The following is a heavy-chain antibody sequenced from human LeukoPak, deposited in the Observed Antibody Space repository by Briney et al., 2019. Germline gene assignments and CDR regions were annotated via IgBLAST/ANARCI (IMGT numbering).Heavy chain of an antibody. CDR1: GYTFTSYG. CDR3: ATRTPPGTWTNFDY. V-gene: IGHV1-18*01. J-gene: IGHJ4*02. Sequence: ASVKVSCKASGYTFTSYGISWVRQAPGQGLEWMGWISAYNGNTNYAQKLQGRVTITTDTSTRTAYMELRSLRSDDTAVYYCATRTPPGTWTNFDYWGQGTLVTVSS. CDR2: ISAYNGNT. D-gene: IGHD1-1*01.